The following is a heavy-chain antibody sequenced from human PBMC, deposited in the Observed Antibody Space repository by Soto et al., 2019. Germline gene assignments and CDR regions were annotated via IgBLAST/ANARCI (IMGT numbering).Heavy chain of an antibody. CDR3: AREVIAAADTDAFDI. D-gene: IGHD6-13*01. CDR1: GGSISIGGYF. Sequence: SETLSLTCTVSGGSISIGGYFWSWIRQHPGKGLEWIGYIHYNGNAYYKPSLKSRFTISVDTSKNQFSLQLSSVTAADTAVYYCAREVIAAADTDAFDIWGQGTMVTVS. CDR2: IHYNGNA. J-gene: IGHJ3*02. V-gene: IGHV4-31*02.